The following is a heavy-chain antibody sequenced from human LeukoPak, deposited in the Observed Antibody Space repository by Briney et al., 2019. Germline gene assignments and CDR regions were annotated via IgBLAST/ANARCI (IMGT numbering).Heavy chain of an antibody. J-gene: IGHJ5*01. Sequence: ASVKVSCKASGYTLTGYYMHWVRQAPGQGLEWMGRINPNSGGTNYAQKFQGRVTMTRDTSVSTAYMELSRLRSDDTAVYYCARVSNGYSSSWYVSWGQGTLVTVSS. CDR2: INPNSGGT. V-gene: IGHV1-2*06. D-gene: IGHD6-13*01. CDR3: ARVSNGYSSSWYVS. CDR1: GYTLTGYY.